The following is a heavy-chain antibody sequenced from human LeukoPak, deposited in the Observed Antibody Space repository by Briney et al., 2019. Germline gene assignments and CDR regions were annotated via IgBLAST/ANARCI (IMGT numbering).Heavy chain of an antibody. Sequence: GESLKISCKGSGYRFTSYWIGWVRQMPGKGLEWMGIIYPADSDTRYSPSFQGQVTISADESISTAYPQWSSLKASDTAMYYCARHQETFGSGGRYYYMDVWGKGTTVTVTS. CDR1: GYRFTSYW. D-gene: IGHD3-10*01. J-gene: IGHJ6*03. V-gene: IGHV5-51*01. CDR3: ARHQETFGSGGRYYYMDV. CDR2: IYPADSDT.